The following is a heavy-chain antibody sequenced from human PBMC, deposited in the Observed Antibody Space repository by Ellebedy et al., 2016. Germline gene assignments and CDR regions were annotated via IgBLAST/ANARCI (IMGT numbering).Heavy chain of an antibody. Sequence: GGSLRLSXAASGFTFSSYGMHWVRQAPGKGLEWVAVISYDGSNKYYADSVKGRFTISRDNSKNTLYLQMNSLRAEDTAVYYCAKDLFAYYYYGMDVWGQGTTVTVSS. CDR3: AKDLFAYYYYGMDV. V-gene: IGHV3-30*18. D-gene: IGHD3-10*02. J-gene: IGHJ6*02. CDR1: GFTFSSYG. CDR2: ISYDGSNK.